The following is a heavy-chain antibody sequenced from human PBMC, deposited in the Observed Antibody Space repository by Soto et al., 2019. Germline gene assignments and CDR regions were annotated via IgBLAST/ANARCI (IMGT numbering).Heavy chain of an antibody. D-gene: IGHD2-2*01. CDR1: GGSISSGGYY. Sequence: QVQLQESGPGLVKPSQTLSLTCTVSGGSISSGGYYWSWIRQHPGKGLEWIGYFYYSGSTYYNPSLKGRVTISVDTSKNQFSLKLSSVTAADTAVYYCSSCTDHWWFDPWGQGTLVTVSS. CDR3: SSCTDHWWFDP. V-gene: IGHV4-31*03. J-gene: IGHJ5*02. CDR2: FYYSGST.